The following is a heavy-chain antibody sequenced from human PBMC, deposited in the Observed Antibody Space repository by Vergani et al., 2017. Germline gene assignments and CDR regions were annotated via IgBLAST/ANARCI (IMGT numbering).Heavy chain of an antibody. CDR1: GFTFSSYA. CDR3: EKGPIAVAGTPRYFDY. V-gene: IGHV3-23*01. Sequence: EVQLLESGGGLVQPGGSLRLSCAASGFTFSSYAMSWVRQAPGKGLEWVSAISGSGGSTYYADSVKGRFTLSRDNSKNTLYLQMNSLRAEDTAVYYCEKGPIAVAGTPRYFDYWGQGTLVTVSS. CDR2: ISGSGGST. J-gene: IGHJ4*02. D-gene: IGHD6-19*01.